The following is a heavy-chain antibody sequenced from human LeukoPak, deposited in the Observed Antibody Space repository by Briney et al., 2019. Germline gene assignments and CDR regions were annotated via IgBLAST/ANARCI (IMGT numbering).Heavy chain of an antibody. Sequence: GEFLKISCRGSGYSFTTYWIGWVRQMPGKGLEWMGIIYPGDSDTRYTPSFQGQVTMSADKSINTAYLQWSSLKASDTAMYYCARRYGSGSYYSNGDAFDVWGQGTMVTVSS. CDR3: ARRYGSGSYYSNGDAFDV. J-gene: IGHJ3*01. CDR2: IYPGDSDT. V-gene: IGHV5-51*01. D-gene: IGHD3-10*01. CDR1: GYSFTTYW.